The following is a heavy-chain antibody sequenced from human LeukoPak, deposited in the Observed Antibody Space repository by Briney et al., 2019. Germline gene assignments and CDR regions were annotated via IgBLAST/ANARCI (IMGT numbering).Heavy chain of an antibody. J-gene: IGHJ4*02. V-gene: IGHV4-34*01. CDR3: AGNARASSDY. CDR2: INHSGST. Sequence: SETLSLTCAVYGGSFSCYYRSWIRQPPGKGLEWIGEINHSGSTNYNPSLKSRVTISVDTSKNQFTLKLSSVTAADTAVYYCAGNARASSDYWGQGTLVTVSS. CDR1: GGSFSCYY. D-gene: IGHD2-2*01.